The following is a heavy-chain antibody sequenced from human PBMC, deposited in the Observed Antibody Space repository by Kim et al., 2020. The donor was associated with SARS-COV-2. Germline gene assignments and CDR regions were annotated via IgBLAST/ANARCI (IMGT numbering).Heavy chain of an antibody. CDR1: GFTFSSYG. V-gene: IGHV3-30*18. CDR3: AKGSDTNIGTRIMITFGGVIDPGMDV. D-gene: IGHD3-16*02. J-gene: IGHJ6*02. CDR2: ISYDGSNK. Sequence: GGSLRLSCAASGFTFSSYGMHWVRQAPGKRLEWVAVISYDGSNKYYADSVKGRFTISRDNSKNTLYLQMNSLRAEDTAVYYCAKGSDTNIGTRIMITFGGVIDPGMDVWGQGTTVTVSS.